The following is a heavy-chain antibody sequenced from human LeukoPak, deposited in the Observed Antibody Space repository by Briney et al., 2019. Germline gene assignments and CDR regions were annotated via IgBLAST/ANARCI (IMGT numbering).Heavy chain of an antibody. V-gene: IGHV3-33*06. CDR3: AKSSQEIAAAGLFDY. CDR1: GFSISTYG. D-gene: IGHD6-13*01. J-gene: IGHJ4*02. Sequence: PGGSLRLSCAASGFSISTYGMHWVRQAPGKGLEWVAVIWYDGNNRFYRDSVKGRFTISRDISENMLYLQMNSLRAEDTAVYYCAKSSQEIAAAGLFDYWGQGTLVTVSS. CDR2: IWYDGNNR.